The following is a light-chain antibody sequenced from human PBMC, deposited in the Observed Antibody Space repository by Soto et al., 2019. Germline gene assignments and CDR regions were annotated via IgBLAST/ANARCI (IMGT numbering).Light chain of an antibody. J-gene: IGLJ3*02. CDR1: SGDVGAYNS. Sequence: QSALTQPASVSGSPGQSITISCIGTSGDVGAYNSVSWYQQHPGKAPKLIIYEVSHRPSGISNRFSGSKSGNTASLTISGLQTEDEADYYCASYTTSRPVVFGGGTKVTVL. CDR3: ASYTTSRPVV. V-gene: IGLV2-14*01. CDR2: EVS.